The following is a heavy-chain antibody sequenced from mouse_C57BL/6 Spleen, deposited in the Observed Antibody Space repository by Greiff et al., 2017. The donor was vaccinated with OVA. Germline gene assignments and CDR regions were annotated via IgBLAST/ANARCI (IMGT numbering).Heavy chain of an antibody. CDR1: GYTFTSYW. Sequence: QVHVKQPGAELVKPGASVKLSCKASGYTFTSYWMHWVKQRPGRGLEWIGRIDPNSGGTKYNEKFKSKATLTVDKPSSTAYMQLSSLTSEDSAVYYCARDEGNHHEGAMDYWGQGTSVTVSS. D-gene: IGHD2-1*01. J-gene: IGHJ4*01. CDR2: IDPNSGGT. CDR3: ARDEGNHHEGAMDY. V-gene: IGHV1-72*01.